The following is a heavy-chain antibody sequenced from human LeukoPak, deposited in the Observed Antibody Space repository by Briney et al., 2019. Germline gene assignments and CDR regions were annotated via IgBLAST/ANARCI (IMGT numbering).Heavy chain of an antibody. D-gene: IGHD3-3*01. V-gene: IGHV4-38-2*01. CDR3: ARPYYDFWSGYFLY. CDR1: GYSISSGYY. J-gene: IGHJ4*02. CDR2: IYHSGST. Sequence: SETLSLTCAVSGYSISSGYYWGSIRQPPGKGLEWIGSIYHSGSTYYNPSLKSRVTISVDTSKNQFSLKLSSVTAADTAVYYCARPYYDFWSGYFLYWGQGTLVTVSS.